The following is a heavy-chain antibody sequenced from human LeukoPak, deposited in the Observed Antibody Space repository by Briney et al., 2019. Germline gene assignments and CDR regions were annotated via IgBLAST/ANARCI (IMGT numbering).Heavy chain of an antibody. CDR2: IKQDGGEK. V-gene: IGHV3-7*03. J-gene: IGHJ4*02. CDR1: GFSFSTYG. Sequence: AGGSLRLSCAASGFSFSTYGMHWVRQAPGKGLEWVANIKQDGGEKYYVDFVKGRFTISRDNAKNSLHLQMNSLRAEDTAVYYCTRDNPFGGHWGQGTLVTVSS. D-gene: IGHD2-15*01. CDR3: TRDNPFGGH.